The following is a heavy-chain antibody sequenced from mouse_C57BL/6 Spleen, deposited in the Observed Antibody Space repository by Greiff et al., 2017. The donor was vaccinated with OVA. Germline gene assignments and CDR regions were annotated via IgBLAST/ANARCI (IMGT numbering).Heavy chain of an antibody. CDR3: ARYPYDYEGYFDY. Sequence: VQLQQSGPELVKPGASVKISCKASGYTFTDYYMNWVKQSHGKSLEWIGDINPNNGGTSYNQKFKGKATLTVDKSSSTAYMELRSLTSEDSAVYYCARYPYDYEGYFDYWGQGTTLTVSS. D-gene: IGHD2-4*01. CDR2: INPNNGGT. CDR1: GYTFTDYY. J-gene: IGHJ2*01. V-gene: IGHV1-26*01.